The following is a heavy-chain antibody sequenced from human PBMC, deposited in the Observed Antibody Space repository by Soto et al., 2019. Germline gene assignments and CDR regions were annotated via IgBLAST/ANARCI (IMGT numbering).Heavy chain of an antibody. CDR3: ASSRESEDYYDSSGYYPLDY. J-gene: IGHJ4*02. CDR2: IIPIFGTA. D-gene: IGHD3-22*01. V-gene: IGHV1-69*12. Sequence: QVQLVQSGAEVKKPGSSVKVSCKASGGTFSSYAISWVRQAPGQGLEWMGGIIPIFGTANYAQKFQGRVTSTADESTSTAYRELSSLRSEDTAVYYCASSRESEDYYDSSGYYPLDYWGQGTLVTVSS. CDR1: GGTFSSYA.